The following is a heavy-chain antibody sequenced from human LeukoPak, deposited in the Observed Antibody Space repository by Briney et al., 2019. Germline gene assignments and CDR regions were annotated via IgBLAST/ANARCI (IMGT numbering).Heavy chain of an antibody. CDR2: ISAYNGNT. CDR3: AYTEDTGGLDAFDI. J-gene: IGHJ3*02. D-gene: IGHD5-18*01. CDR1: GYTFTSYG. Sequence: ASVKVSCKASGYTFTSYGISWVRQAPGQGLEWMGWISAYNGNTNYAQKLQGRVTMTTDTSTSTAYMELRSLRSDDTAVYYCAYTEDTGGLDAFDIWGQGTMVTVSS. V-gene: IGHV1-18*04.